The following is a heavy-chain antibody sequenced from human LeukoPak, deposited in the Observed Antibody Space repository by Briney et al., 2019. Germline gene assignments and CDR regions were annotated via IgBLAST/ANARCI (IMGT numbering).Heavy chain of an antibody. Sequence: GESLKISCKGSGYSFTSYWIGWVRQMPGKGLEWMGIIYPGDFDTRYSPFFQGQVTISADKSINTAYLQWSSLKASDTAIYYCARQFSGHDRDYWGQGTLVTVSS. D-gene: IGHD5-12*01. CDR3: ARQFSGHDRDY. J-gene: IGHJ4*02. V-gene: IGHV5-51*01. CDR2: IYPGDFDT. CDR1: GYSFTSYW.